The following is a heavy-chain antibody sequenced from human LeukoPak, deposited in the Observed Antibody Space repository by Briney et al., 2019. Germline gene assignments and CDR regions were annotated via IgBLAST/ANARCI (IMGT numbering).Heavy chain of an antibody. V-gene: IGHV1-18*01. CDR3: ARVVAAAGGNWFDP. CDR1: GYIFSSYG. J-gene: IGHJ5*02. Sequence: ASVKVSCKASGYIFSSYGISWGRQAPGQGLGWMGWISAYNGNTNYAQKFQGRVTMTTDTSTSTAYMELRSLRSDDTAVYYCARVVAAAGGNWFDPWGQGPLVTVSS. D-gene: IGHD6-13*01. CDR2: ISAYNGNT.